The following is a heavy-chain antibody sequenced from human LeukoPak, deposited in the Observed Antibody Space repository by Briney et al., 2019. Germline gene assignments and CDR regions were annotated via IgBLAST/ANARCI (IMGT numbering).Heavy chain of an antibody. V-gene: IGHV4-61*02. D-gene: IGHD2-15*01. CDR1: GGSISSGSYY. CDR3: ARDLGYCSGGSCYHDY. Sequence: SQTLSLTCTVSGGSISSGSYYWSWIRRPAGKGLEWIGRIYTSGSTNYNPSLKSRVTISVDTSKNQFSLKLSSVTAADTAVYYCARDLGYCSGGSCYHDYWGQGTLVTVSS. CDR2: IYTSGST. J-gene: IGHJ4*02.